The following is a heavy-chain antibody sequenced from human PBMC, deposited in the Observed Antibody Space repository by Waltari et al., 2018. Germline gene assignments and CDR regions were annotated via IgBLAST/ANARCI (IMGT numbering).Heavy chain of an antibody. CDR1: GFTVSSNY. J-gene: IGHJ3*02. V-gene: IGHV3-53*01. CDR3: ARDQVGYAFDI. D-gene: IGHD1-26*01. Sequence: EVQLVESGGGLIQPGGSLRLSCAASGFTVSSNYMSWVRQAPGKGLEWVSVIYSGVSTYYADSVKGRFTISRDNSKNTLYLQMNSLRAEDTAVYYCARDQVGYAFDIWGQGTMVTVSS. CDR2: IYSGVST.